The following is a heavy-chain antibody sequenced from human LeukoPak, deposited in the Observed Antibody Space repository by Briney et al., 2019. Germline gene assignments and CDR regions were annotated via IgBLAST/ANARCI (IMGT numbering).Heavy chain of an antibody. CDR1: GFTFSDHY. CDR2: TRNKANSYTT. V-gene: IGHV3-72*01. Sequence: GGSLRLSCAASGFTFSDHYMDWVRQAPGKGLEWVGRTRNKANSYTTVYAASVKGRFTISRDESENSLLLQMNSLKTEDTAVYYCAKAQYYYDSSGYYLSQYYFDYWGQGTLVTVSS. CDR3: AKAQYYYDSSGYYLSQYYFDY. J-gene: IGHJ4*02. D-gene: IGHD3-22*01.